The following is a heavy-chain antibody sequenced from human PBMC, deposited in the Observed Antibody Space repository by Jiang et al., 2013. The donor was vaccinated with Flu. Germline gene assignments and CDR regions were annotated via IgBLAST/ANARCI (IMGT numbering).Heavy chain of an antibody. CDR3: AHKPYYSGSGSYYNV. V-gene: IGHV2-5*02. J-gene: IGHJ4*02. CDR2: IYWDDSK. Sequence: KPTQTLTLTCSFSGFSLRTTAVGVAWIRQPPGKALEWLALIYWDDSKRYSYSPSLRSRLTITKDTSKNQVVPTMANVDPVDTATYYCAHKPYYSGSGSYYNVWGQGTLVTVSS. CDR1: GFSLRTTAVG. D-gene: IGHD3-10*01.